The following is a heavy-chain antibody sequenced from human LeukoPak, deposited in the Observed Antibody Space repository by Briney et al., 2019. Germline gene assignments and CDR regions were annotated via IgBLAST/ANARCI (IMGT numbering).Heavy chain of an antibody. CDR2: INHSGST. Sequence: SETLSLTCAVYGGSFSGYYWSLIRQPPGKGLEWIGEINHSGSTNYNPSLKSRVTISVDTSKNQFSLKLSSVTAADTAVYYCARSTIFGVAYYFDYWGQGTPVTVSS. CDR1: GGSFSGYY. J-gene: IGHJ4*02. D-gene: IGHD3-3*01. CDR3: ARSTIFGVAYYFDY. V-gene: IGHV4-34*01.